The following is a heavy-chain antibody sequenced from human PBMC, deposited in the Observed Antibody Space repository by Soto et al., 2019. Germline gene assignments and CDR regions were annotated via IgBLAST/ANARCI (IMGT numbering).Heavy chain of an antibody. V-gene: IGHV3-48*01. CDR3: ARDDYPYYDDSSGYHFDY. Sequence: EVQLVESGGGLVQPGGSLRLSCAASGFTFSTYNMNWVRQAPGKGLEWVSYISDSSSTIHYADSVKGRFTISRDNAKNSXXLQMNSLRAEDTAVYYCARDDYPYYDDSSGYHFDYWGQGALVTVSS. J-gene: IGHJ4*02. D-gene: IGHD3-22*01. CDR2: ISDSSSTI. CDR1: GFTFSTYN.